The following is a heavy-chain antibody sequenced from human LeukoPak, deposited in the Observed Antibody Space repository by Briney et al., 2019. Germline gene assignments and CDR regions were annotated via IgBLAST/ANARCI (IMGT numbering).Heavy chain of an antibody. CDR3: ARANFLYCSSSTCLFDY. Sequence: ASVKVSCKASGYTFTDCYMHWVRQAPGQGFEWMGWINPNDGDTNYAQKFQGRVTMTRDTSISTAHMEVSRLRSDDTAVYYCARANFLYCSSSTCLFDYWGQGNLVTVSS. CDR2: INPNDGDT. CDR1: GYTFTDCY. D-gene: IGHD2-2*01. V-gene: IGHV1-2*02. J-gene: IGHJ4*02.